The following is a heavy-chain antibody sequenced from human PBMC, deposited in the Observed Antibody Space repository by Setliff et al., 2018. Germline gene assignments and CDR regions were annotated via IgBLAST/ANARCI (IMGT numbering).Heavy chain of an antibody. CDR2: IYTSGNT. J-gene: IGHJ5*02. Sequence: SETLSLTCTGSGGSISSSDYYWGWIRQPAGKGLEWIGHIYTSGNTDYSPSLKSRVTISVDTSKNQFSLKLSSVTAADTAVYYCARNRLLIAVDQGFDPWGQGTLVTVSS. CDR1: GGSISSSDYY. CDR3: ARNRLLIAVDQGFDP. V-gene: IGHV4-61*09. D-gene: IGHD6-19*01.